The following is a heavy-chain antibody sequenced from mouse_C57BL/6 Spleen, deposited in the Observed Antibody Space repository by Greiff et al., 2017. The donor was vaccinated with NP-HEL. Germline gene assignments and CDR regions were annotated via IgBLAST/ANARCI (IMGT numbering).Heavy chain of an antibody. J-gene: IGHJ2*01. D-gene: IGHD2-1*01. Sequence: VQLQQSGAELVRPGASVTLSCKASGYTFTDYEMHWVKQTPVHGLEWIGAIDPETGGTAYNEKFKGKAILTADKSSSTAYMELRSLTSEDSAVSYCTVSRGNYPDFDYWGQGTTLTVSS. V-gene: IGHV1-15*01. CDR2: IDPETGGT. CDR1: GYTFTDYE. CDR3: TVSRGNYPDFDY.